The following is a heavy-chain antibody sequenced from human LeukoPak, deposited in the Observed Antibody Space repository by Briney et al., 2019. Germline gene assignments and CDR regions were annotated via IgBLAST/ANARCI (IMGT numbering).Heavy chain of an antibody. CDR3: AREVHTIFGVVPFDY. J-gene: IGHJ4*02. CDR1: GFTFSSYA. CDR2: IKQDGSEK. D-gene: IGHD3-3*01. V-gene: IGHV3-7*01. Sequence: GGSLRLSCAASGFTFSSYAMSWVRQAPGKGLEWVANIKQDGSEKYYVDSVKGRFTISRDNAKNSLYLQMNSLRAEDTAVYYCAREVHTIFGVVPFDYWGQGTLVTVSS.